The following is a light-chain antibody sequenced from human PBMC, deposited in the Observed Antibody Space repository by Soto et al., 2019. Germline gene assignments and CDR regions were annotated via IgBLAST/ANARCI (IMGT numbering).Light chain of an antibody. J-gene: IGKJ3*01. CDR3: QQYNDHPFT. CDR2: DAS. CDR1: QAITNS. Sequence: DIQMTQSPSSLSASVGDRVTITCRASQAITNSLAWFQQKPGKVPRSLIYDASSLQSGVPSKFSGSGSGTDFTLTISSLQPEDSATYYCQQYNDHPFTFGPGTKVDIK. V-gene: IGKV1-16*02.